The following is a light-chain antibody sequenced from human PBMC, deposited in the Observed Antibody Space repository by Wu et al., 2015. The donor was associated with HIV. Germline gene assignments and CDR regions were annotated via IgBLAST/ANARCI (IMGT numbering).Light chain of an antibody. J-gene: IGKJ1*01. V-gene: IGKV1-5*03. Sequence: DIQMTQSPSTLSASVGDRVTITCRASQSISHWLAWYQQKPGKAPELLISKASTLQTGVPSRFGGSGSGIEFILTISSLQPDDFATYYCHEYQSFSGTFGQGTKVEIK. CDR2: KAS. CDR1: QSISHW. CDR3: HEYQSFSGT.